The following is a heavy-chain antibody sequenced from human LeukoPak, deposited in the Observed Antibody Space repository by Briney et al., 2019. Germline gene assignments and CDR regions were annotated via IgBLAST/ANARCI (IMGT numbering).Heavy chain of an antibody. V-gene: IGHV4-39*07. CDR1: GGSISSSSYY. Sequence: PSETLSLTCTVSGGSISSSSYYWGWIRQPPGKGLEWIGSIYYSGSTYYNPSLKSRVAISVDTSKNQFSLKLSSVTAADTAVYYCARYYYDSSGYPIDYWGLGTLVTVSS. CDR2: IYYSGST. CDR3: ARYYYDSSGYPIDY. J-gene: IGHJ4*02. D-gene: IGHD3-22*01.